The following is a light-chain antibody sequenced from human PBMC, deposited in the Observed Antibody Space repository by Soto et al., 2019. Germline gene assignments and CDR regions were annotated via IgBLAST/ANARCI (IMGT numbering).Light chain of an antibody. V-gene: IGKV1-39*01. Sequence: DIQMTQSPSSLSASVGDRVTITCRSSQSISSYLNWYQPKPGKGPKLLIDAASSLQSGVPSRFSGSGSGTDFTLTISSLQPEDFATYYCQQSYSTPWTFGQGTKVDIK. J-gene: IGKJ1*01. CDR1: QSISSY. CDR3: QQSYSTPWT. CDR2: AAS.